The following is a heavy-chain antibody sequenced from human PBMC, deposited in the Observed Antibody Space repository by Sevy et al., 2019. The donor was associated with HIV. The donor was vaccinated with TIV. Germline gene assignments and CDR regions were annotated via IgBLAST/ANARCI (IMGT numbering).Heavy chain of an antibody. CDR3: AKNGDSPYYKYAMDI. CDR2: IGYDGSDK. V-gene: IGHV3-30*02. J-gene: IGHJ6*02. Sequence: GGSLRLSCAASGFSFSSYGMYWVRQAPGKGLEWVARIGYDGSDKYYGDSVKGRVTISRDNSKKTLYLQMNSLRAEDTAVYYSAKNGDSPYYKYAMDIWGQGTTVTVSS. D-gene: IGHD4-17*01. CDR1: GFSFSSYG.